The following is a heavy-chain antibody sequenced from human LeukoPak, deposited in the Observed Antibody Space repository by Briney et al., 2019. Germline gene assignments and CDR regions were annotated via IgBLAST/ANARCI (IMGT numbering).Heavy chain of an antibody. CDR3: ARDGETYYYDSSGYYFGYFDY. D-gene: IGHD3-22*01. CDR2: IWYDGRNK. CDR1: GFIFSSYG. J-gene: IGHJ4*02. V-gene: IGHV3-33*01. Sequence: PGRSLRLSCAASGFIFSSYGMHWVRQAPGKGLEWVAGIWYDGRNKYYADSVKGRFTISRDNSKNTLYLQMNSLRAEDTAVYYCARDGETYYYDSSGYYFGYFDYWSQGTLVTVSS.